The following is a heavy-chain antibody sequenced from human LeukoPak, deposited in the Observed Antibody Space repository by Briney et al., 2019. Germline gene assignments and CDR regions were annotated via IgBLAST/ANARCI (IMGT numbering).Heavy chain of an antibody. CDR1: GFTFSSYW. Sequence: GGSLRLSCAASGFTFSSYWMHWVRQAPGEGLVWVSRVNGDGSSTTYADSVKGRFTISRDNVKNTLYLQMNNLRVEDTAVYYCAKSIAVAGAMRDNWFDPWGQGTLVTVSS. V-gene: IGHV3-74*01. CDR3: AKSIAVAGAMRDNWFDP. CDR2: VNGDGSST. D-gene: IGHD6-19*01. J-gene: IGHJ5*02.